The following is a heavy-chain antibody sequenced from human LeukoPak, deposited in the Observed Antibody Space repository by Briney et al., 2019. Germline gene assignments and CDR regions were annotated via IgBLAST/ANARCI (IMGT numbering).Heavy chain of an antibody. Sequence: SSETLSLTCAVYGGSFSGYYWSWIRQPPGKGLEWIGEINHSGSTNYNPSLKSRVTISVDTSKNQFSLKLSSVTAADTAVYYCAMLGYCSGGSCCDYWGQGTLVTVSS. D-gene: IGHD2-15*01. CDR2: INHSGST. J-gene: IGHJ4*02. CDR1: GGSFSGYY. V-gene: IGHV4-34*01. CDR3: AMLGYCSGGSCCDY.